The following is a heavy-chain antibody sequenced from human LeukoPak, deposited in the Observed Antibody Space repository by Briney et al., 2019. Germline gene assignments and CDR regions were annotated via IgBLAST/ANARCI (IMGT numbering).Heavy chain of an antibody. Sequence: PSETLSLTCTVSGGSISSSSYYWGWIRQPPGKGLEWIGSIYYSGSTYYNPSLKSRVTISVDTSKNQFSLKLSSVTAADTAVYYCARLKGIVLMMYAIYFDYWGQGTLVTVSS. CDR1: GGSISSSSYY. D-gene: IGHD2-8*01. CDR3: ARLKGIVLMMYAIYFDY. V-gene: IGHV4-39*01. J-gene: IGHJ4*02. CDR2: IYYSGST.